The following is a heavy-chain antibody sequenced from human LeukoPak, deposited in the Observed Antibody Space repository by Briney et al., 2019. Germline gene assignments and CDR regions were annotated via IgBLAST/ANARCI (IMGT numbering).Heavy chain of an antibody. CDR2: IIPIFGTA. V-gene: IGHV1-69*01. CDR1: GGTFSSYA. Sequence: SVKVSCKASGGTFSSYAISWVRQAPGQGLEWMGGIIPIFGTANYAQKFQGRVTITADESTSTAYMELSSLRSEDTAVYYCARGYPASNYYDSSGYYLFDYWGQGTLVTVSS. D-gene: IGHD3-22*01. CDR3: ARGYPASNYYDSSGYYLFDY. J-gene: IGHJ4*02.